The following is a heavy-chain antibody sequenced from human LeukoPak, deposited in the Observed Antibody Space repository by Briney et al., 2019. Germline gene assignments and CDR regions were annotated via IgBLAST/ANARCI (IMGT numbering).Heavy chain of an antibody. CDR2: VNLNSAST. J-gene: IGHJ5*02. CDR1: GYTFTSYD. V-gene: IGHV1-8*01. CDR3: ARGLRMPGGLS. Sequence: ASVKVSCKASGYTFTSYDINWFRQAPGQGLEWMGWVNLNSASTDYAQKFQGRVTMTGDTSINTAYMELSSLRSEDTAVYFCARGLRMPGGLSWGQGTLVTVSS. D-gene: IGHD1-26*01.